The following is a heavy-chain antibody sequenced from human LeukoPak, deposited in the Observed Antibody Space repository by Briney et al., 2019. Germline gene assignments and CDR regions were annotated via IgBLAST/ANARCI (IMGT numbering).Heavy chain of an antibody. CDR2: VNPNSGGT. J-gene: IGHJ4*02. CDR1: GYTFTGYH. D-gene: IGHD3-10*01. CDR3: ARDGPSKWFGELLNY. Sequence: ASVKVSCKASGYTFTGYHMHWVRQAPGQGLEWMGRVNPNSGGTNYAQKFQGRVTMTRDTSISTAYMELSGLRSDDTAVYYCARDGPSKWFGELLNYWGQGTLVTVSS. V-gene: IGHV1-2*06.